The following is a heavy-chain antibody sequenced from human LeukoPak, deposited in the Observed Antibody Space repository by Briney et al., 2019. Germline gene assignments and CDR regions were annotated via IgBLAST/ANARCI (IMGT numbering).Heavy chain of an antibody. V-gene: IGHV3-33*01. CDR3: AGIFSYFFDSAWHIPPDY. CDR2: IWYDGRNK. J-gene: IGHJ4*02. CDR1: GFTFRRYA. Sequence: PGGTLRLSCAASGFTFRRYAMHWVRQAPGKGLEWVAGIWYDGRNKHYAVSVKGQLTLSRDNSEYTVYLQKNSLRAEDTAVSFCAGIFSYFFDSAWHIPPDYWGQGTLVTVSS. D-gene: IGHD3-22*01.